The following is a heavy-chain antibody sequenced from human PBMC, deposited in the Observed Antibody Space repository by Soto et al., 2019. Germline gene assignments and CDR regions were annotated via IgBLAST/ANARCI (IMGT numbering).Heavy chain of an antibody. Sequence: VQLQESGPGLVKPSQTLSLTCTVSGDSITSGDYYWSWIRQPPGKGLEWIGYIYYSGNTNYNPSLKSRVIMSVDTSKNQFSLKLTAVTAADTAVYYCARFVGLLWGGVSPAESWGSYYFDNWGQRTLVTVSS. J-gene: IGHJ4*02. CDR1: GDSITSGDYY. CDR2: IYYSGNT. D-gene: IGHD2-8*01. V-gene: IGHV4-30-4*01. CDR3: ARFVGLLWGGVSPAESWGSYYFDN.